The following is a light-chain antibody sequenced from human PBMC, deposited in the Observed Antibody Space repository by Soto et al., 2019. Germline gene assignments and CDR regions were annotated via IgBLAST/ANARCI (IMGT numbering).Light chain of an antibody. V-gene: IGKV1-39*01. CDR1: QNIASY. Sequence: DIQMTQSPSSLSASVEDRVTITCRASQNIASYLNWYQQKPGKAPKLLIYAASTLQSGVPSRFSGSGSGTEFTLTINSLQSEDSAVYYCQQHNQWPITFGQGTRLEIK. CDR2: AAS. CDR3: QQHNQWPIT. J-gene: IGKJ5*01.